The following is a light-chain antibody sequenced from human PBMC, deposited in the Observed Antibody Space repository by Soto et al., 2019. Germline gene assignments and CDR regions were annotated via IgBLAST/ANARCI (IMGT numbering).Light chain of an antibody. CDR2: AAS. CDR1: QGISNY. J-gene: IGKJ3*01. Sequence: NIPMTQSPSAMSASVGDRVTITCRARQGISNYLAWFQQKPGKVPKHLIYAASSLQSGVPSRFSGSGSGTEFTLTISSLQPEDFATYYCLQPGTFGPGTKVDIK. CDR3: LQPGT. V-gene: IGKV1D-17*01.